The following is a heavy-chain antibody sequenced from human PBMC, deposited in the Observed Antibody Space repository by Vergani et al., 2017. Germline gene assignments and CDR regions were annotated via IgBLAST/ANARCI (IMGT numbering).Heavy chain of an antibody. CDR2: IIPIFGTA. Sequence: QVQLVQSGAEVKKPGSSVKVSCKASGGTFSSYAISWVRQAPGQGLEWMGGIIPIFGTANYAQKFQGRVTITADESTSTAYMELSSLRSEDTAVYYCASISLPLLAAAGTTYYYYGMDVWGQGTTVTVSS. CDR3: ASISLPLLAAAGTTYYYYGMDV. CDR1: GGTFSSYA. D-gene: IGHD6-13*01. J-gene: IGHJ6*02. V-gene: IGHV1-69*12.